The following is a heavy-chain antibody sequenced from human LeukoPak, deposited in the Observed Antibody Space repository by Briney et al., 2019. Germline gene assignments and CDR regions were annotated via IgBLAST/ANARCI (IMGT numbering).Heavy chain of an antibody. Sequence: PGGSLRLSCAASGFTFSSYAMHWVRQAPGKGLEWVALISYDGSGQYYTESVKGRFTISRDNSKNTLYLQVNSLRVEDTAVYYCARANRPFHTSGWYKDYGGQGTLVTVSS. J-gene: IGHJ4*02. CDR1: GFTFSSYA. V-gene: IGHV3-30-3*01. D-gene: IGHD6-19*01. CDR2: ISYDGSGQ. CDR3: ARANRPFHTSGWYKDY.